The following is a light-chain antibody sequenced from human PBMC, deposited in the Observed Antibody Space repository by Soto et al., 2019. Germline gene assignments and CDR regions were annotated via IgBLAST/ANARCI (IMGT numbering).Light chain of an antibody. CDR3: QQYNNWPWT. Sequence: EIVMTQSPATLSVSPGERATLSCRASQSVSSSYLAWYQQKPGHAPRLLIYGASTRATSFPARFSGSGSGTDFTLTISSLQSEDFAVYYCQQYNNWPWTCGQGTKVDIK. J-gene: IGKJ1*01. V-gene: IGKV3-15*01. CDR1: QSVSSSY. CDR2: GAS.